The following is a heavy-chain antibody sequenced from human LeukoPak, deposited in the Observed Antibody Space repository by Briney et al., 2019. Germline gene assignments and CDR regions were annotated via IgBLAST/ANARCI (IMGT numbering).Heavy chain of an antibody. CDR1: GGSIASGSYY. V-gene: IGHV4-61*02. Sequence: SETLSLTCTVSGGSIASGSYYWTWIRQSAGGGLEWIGRVYINGNTNSNPSLRSRLAISVDRSKNQFSLKLSSVTAADTAVYYCARQTILTGYYGLDYWGQGTLVTVSS. D-gene: IGHD3-9*01. J-gene: IGHJ4*02. CDR3: ARQTILTGYYGLDY. CDR2: VYINGNT.